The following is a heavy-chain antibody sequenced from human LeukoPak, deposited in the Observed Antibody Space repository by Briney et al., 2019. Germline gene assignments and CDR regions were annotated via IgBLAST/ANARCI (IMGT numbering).Heavy chain of an antibody. Sequence: ASVKVSCKASGYTFTGYYMHWVRQAPGQGLEWMGLINPNSGGTNYAQKFQGRVTMTRDTSISTAYMELSRLRSDDTAVYYCAREVSGSRAGAFDIWGQGTMVTVSS. J-gene: IGHJ3*02. CDR1: GYTFTGYY. D-gene: IGHD1-26*01. CDR3: AREVSGSRAGAFDI. CDR2: INPNSGGT. V-gene: IGHV1-2*02.